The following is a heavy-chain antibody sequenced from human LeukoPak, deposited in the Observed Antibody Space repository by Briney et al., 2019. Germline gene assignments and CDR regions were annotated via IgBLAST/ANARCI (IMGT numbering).Heavy chain of an antibody. D-gene: IGHD3-3*01. CDR3: AKSFVPRITIFEVPIMTPVDV. Sequence: PGGSLRLSCAASGFTFSGSAMHWVRQAPGKGLEWVSAISGSGGSTYYADSVKGRFTISRDNSKNTLYLQMNSLRAEDTAVYYCAKSFVPRITIFEVPIMTPVDVWGKGTTVTVSS. J-gene: IGHJ6*04. CDR2: ISGSGGST. V-gene: IGHV3-23*01. CDR1: GFTFSGSA.